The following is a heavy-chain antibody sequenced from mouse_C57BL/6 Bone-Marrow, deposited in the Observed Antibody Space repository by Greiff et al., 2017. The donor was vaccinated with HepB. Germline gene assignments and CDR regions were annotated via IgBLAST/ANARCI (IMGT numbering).Heavy chain of an antibody. CDR1: GYTFTSYW. CDR2: IHPNSGST. CDR3: ARRADYYGSSTRYFDY. V-gene: IGHV1-64*01. D-gene: IGHD1-1*01. Sequence: VQLQQPGAELVKPGASVKLSCKASGYTFTSYWMHWVRQRPGQGLEWIGMIHPNSGSTNYNEKFKSKATLTVDKSSSTAYMQLSSLTSEDSAVYYCARRADYYGSSTRYFDYWGQGTTLTVSS. J-gene: IGHJ2*01.